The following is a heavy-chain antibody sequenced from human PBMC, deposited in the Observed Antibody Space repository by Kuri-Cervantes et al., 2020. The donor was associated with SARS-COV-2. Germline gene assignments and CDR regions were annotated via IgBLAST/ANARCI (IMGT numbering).Heavy chain of an antibody. CDR2: IKSKTDGGTT. Sequence: GESLKISCAASGFTFSNAWMSWVRQAPGKGLEWVGRIKSKTDGGTTDYAAPVKGRFTISRDDSKNTLYLQMNSLRAEDTAVYYCAKAIGGAIATGGVDYWGQGTLVTVSS. CDR1: GFTFSNAW. D-gene: IGHD2-21*01. V-gene: IGHV3-15*01. J-gene: IGHJ4*02. CDR3: AKAIGGAIATGGVDY.